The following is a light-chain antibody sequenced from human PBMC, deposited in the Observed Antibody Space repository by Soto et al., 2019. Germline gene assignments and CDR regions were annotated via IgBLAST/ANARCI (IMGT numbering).Light chain of an antibody. CDR2: GAS. CDR1: QSVSSN. J-gene: IGKJ1*01. CDR3: QQYNNWPWT. Sequence: MTQSPATLSVSPGERATLSCRASQSVSSNLAWYQQTPGQAPRVLIYGASTRATGIPTSFSGSGSGTEFTLTISSLQSEDSAVYYCQQYNNWPWTFGQGTKVDI. V-gene: IGKV3-15*01.